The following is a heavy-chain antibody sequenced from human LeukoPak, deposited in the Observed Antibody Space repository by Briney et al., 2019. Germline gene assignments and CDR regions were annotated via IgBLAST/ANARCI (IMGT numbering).Heavy chain of an antibody. Sequence: GGSLRLSCAASGFTFNTFNMNWVRQAPGKGREWVSSITSVGDYIYYADLVKGRFTPSRDNAKNSLSLQLNSLRVEDTAVDYCARGHYDVLAASYKWTPYYWGQGTLVTVSS. CDR3: ARGHYDVLAASYKWTPYY. CDR2: ITSVGDYI. V-gene: IGHV3-21*01. CDR1: GFTFNTFN. J-gene: IGHJ4*02. D-gene: IGHD3-9*01.